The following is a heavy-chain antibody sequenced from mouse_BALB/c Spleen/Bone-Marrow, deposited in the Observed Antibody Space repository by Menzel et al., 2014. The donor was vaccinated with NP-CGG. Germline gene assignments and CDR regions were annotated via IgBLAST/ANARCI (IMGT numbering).Heavy chain of an antibody. D-gene: IGHD2-3*01. J-gene: IGHJ2*01. Sequence: EVQLVESGGGLVQPGGSLKLSCAASGFDFXRYWMSWVRQAPGKGLEWIGEINPDSSTINYTPSLKDKFIISRDNAKNTLDLQMSRVRSEDAGFYYCARCGYFGFLHYWGQGTTLTVSS. CDR3: ARCGYFGFLHY. V-gene: IGHV4-1*02. CDR1: GFDFXRYW. CDR2: INPDSSTI.